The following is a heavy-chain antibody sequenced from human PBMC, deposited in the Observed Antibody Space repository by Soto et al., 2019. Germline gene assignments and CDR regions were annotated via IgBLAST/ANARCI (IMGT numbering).Heavy chain of an antibody. CDR3: GREQRDIVLVPSNYYYYGMDF. CDR1: GYTFTSYD. J-gene: IGHJ6*02. Sequence: ASVKVSCKASGYTFTSYDINWVRQATGQGLEWMGWMNPNSGNTGYAQKFQGRVTMTRNTSISTAYMELSSLRSEDTAVYYCGREQRDIVLVPSNYYYYGMDFCGQRTTVTVSS. V-gene: IGHV1-8*01. CDR2: MNPNSGNT. D-gene: IGHD2-2*01.